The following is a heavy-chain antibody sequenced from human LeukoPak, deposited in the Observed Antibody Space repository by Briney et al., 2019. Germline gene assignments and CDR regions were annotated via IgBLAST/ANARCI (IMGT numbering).Heavy chain of an antibody. D-gene: IGHD3-16*01. CDR2: IDWDDDK. CDR1: GFSLSTSGMR. Sequence: ESGPTLVKPTQTLTLTCTFSGFSLSTSGMRVSWIRQPPGKALEWLARIDWDDDKFYSTSLKTRLTIPKDTSKNQVVLTMTNMDPVDTATYYCARVTWGWFDPWGQGTLVTVSS. J-gene: IGHJ5*02. CDR3: ARVTWGWFDP. V-gene: IGHV2-70*04.